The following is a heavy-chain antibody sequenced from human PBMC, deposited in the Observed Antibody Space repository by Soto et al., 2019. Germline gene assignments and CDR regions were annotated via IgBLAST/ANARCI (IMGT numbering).Heavy chain of an antibody. CDR3: AKDVRDLRNDYFLDY. V-gene: IGHV3-30*18. CDR2: VSYDGSNK. J-gene: IGHJ4*02. Sequence: QVQLVESGGGVVQPGRSLRLSCAASGFTFGSYGMHWVRQTATKGLEWVAVVSYDGSNKYYADSVKGRFTISRDNSKNTLYLQIHSLRTDDTAVYYCAKDVRDLRNDYFLDYWGQGTLVTVSS. CDR1: GFTFGSYG. D-gene: IGHD3-16*01.